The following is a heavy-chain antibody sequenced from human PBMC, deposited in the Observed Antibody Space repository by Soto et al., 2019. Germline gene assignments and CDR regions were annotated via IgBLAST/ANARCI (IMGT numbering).Heavy chain of an antibody. Sequence: GGSLRLSCAASGFTFSSYSMNWVRQAPGKGLEWVSSISSSSSYIYYADSVKGRFTISRDNAKNSLYLQMNSLRAEDTAVYYCAREVMVYASYYYYYMDVWGKGTTVTVSS. CDR3: AREVMVYASYYYYYMDV. D-gene: IGHD2-8*01. CDR2: ISSSSSYI. V-gene: IGHV3-21*01. J-gene: IGHJ6*03. CDR1: GFTFSSYS.